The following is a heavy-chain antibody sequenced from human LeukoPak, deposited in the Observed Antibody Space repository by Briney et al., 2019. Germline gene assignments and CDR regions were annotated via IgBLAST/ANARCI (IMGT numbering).Heavy chain of an antibody. J-gene: IGHJ3*02. D-gene: IGHD1-26*01. CDR3: ARGVGAKVAFDI. Sequence: GGSLRLSCAASGFTFSSYSMNWVRQVPGKGLEWVSSISSSSSYIYYADSVKGRFTISRDNAKNSLYLQMNSLRAEDTAVYYCARGVGAKVAFDIWGQGTMVTVSS. V-gene: IGHV3-21*01. CDR1: GFTFSSYS. CDR2: ISSSSSYI.